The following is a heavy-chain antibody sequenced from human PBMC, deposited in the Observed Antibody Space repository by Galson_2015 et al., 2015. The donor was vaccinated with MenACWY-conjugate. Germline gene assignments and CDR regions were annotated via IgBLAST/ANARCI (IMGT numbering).Heavy chain of an antibody. J-gene: IGHJ6*02. CDR2: ISPGDSST. V-gene: IGHV5-51*01. Sequence: QSGAEVKKPGESLKISCTTTGYSFTTYWIAWVRQMPGTGLEWMGLISPGDSSTRYSPSFQGQVTISADKSISTAYLQWSSLKASDTAMYYCARHPPGGRGMDVWGQGTTVTVSS. D-gene: IGHD1-26*01. CDR1: GYSFTTYW. CDR3: ARHPPGGRGMDV.